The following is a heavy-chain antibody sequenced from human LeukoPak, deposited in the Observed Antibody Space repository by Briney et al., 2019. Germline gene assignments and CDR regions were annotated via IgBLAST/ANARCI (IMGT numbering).Heavy chain of an antibody. Sequence: PGGSLRLSCAASGFTFSSYWMSWVRQAPGKGLEWVANIKQDGSEKYYVDSVKGRFTISRDNAKNSLYLQMNSLRAEDTAVYYCARVNSHNVLRFLEWPQWGHYYYYMDVWGKGTTVTVPS. CDR3: ARVNSHNVLRFLEWPQWGHYYYYMDV. CDR1: GFTFSSYW. V-gene: IGHV3-7*01. D-gene: IGHD3-3*01. J-gene: IGHJ6*03. CDR2: IKQDGSEK.